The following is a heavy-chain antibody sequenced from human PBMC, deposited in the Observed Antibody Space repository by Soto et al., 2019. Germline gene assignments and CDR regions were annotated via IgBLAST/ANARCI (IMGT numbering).Heavy chain of an antibody. CDR1: GFTFSSYA. J-gene: IGHJ4*02. V-gene: IGHV3-23*01. CDR3: AKDLFWDSSTWYYLDY. CDR2: ISGSGGST. Sequence: EVQLLESGGGLVQPGGSLRLSCAASGFTFSSYAMSWVRQAPGKGLEWVSGISGSGGSTYYADSVKGRLTISRDNSKNTLYLQMNSLSAEDTAVYYCAKDLFWDSSTWYYLDYWGQGTLVTVSS. D-gene: IGHD6-13*01.